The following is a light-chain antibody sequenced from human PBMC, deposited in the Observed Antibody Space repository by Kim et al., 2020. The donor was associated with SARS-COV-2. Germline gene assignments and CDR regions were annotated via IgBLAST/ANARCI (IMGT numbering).Light chain of an antibody. J-gene: IGLJ2*01. CDR2: QDN. Sequence: VSPGTTARITCSGEKLGEKYTSWYQHKSGQSPVVVIYQDNKRPSGMTERFSGSSSGNTATLTISGTQPMDEADYYCQTWDSTTVIFGGGTQLTVL. CDR1: KLGEKY. CDR3: QTWDSTTVI. V-gene: IGLV3-1*01.